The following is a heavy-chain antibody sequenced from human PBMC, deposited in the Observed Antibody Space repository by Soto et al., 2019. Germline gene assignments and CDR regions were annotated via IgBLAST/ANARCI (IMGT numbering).Heavy chain of an antibody. CDR2: IYYSGST. V-gene: IGHV4-59*01. D-gene: IGHD2-15*01. J-gene: IGHJ5*02. Sequence: PSETLSLTCTVSGGSISSYYWSWIRQPPGKGLEWIGYIYYSGSTNYNPSLKSRVTISVDTSKNQFSLKLSSVTAADTAVYYCARSHEDGVLVAATLEFLWFDPWGQGTLVTVSS. CDR3: ARSHEDGVLVAATLEFLWFDP. CDR1: GGSISSYY.